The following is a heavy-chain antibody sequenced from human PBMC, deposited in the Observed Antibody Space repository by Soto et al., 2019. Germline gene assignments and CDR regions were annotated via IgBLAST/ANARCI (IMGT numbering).Heavy chain of an antibody. CDR1: GGTFSSYT. D-gene: IGHD2-2*01. Sequence: QVQLVQSGAEVKKPGSSVKVSCKASGGTFSSYTISWVRQAPGQGLEWMGRIIPILGIANYAQEFQGRVTITADKATSTAYMELGSLRSEDTAVYYCARSVDCSSTSCYDYYYYYMDVWGKGTTVTVSS. V-gene: IGHV1-69*02. CDR3: ARSVDCSSTSCYDYYYYYMDV. CDR2: IIPILGIA. J-gene: IGHJ6*03.